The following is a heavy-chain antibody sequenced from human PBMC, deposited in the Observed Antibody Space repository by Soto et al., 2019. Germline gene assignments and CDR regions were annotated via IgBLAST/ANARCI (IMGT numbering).Heavy chain of an antibody. D-gene: IGHD3-9*01. J-gene: IGHJ4*02. V-gene: IGHV2-5*02. CDR2: IYWDDGT. Sequence: GPTLVNATQTLTQICTFSVFSLSTSDVGVAWIRQPPGKALEWLALIYWDDGTRYSPSLKTRLNITKDTSKNQVVLTLTNVDPVDTAIFFFKQKTAYEISTGYYPFDYWGQGSLVTVSS. CDR1: VFSLSTSDVG. CDR3: KQKTAYEISTGYYPFDY.